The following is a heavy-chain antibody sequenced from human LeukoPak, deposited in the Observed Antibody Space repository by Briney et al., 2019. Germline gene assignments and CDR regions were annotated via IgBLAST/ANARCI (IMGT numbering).Heavy chain of an antibody. D-gene: IGHD2-2*01. J-gene: IGHJ4*02. CDR3: KVGSRSRAVAFDF. CDR2: ISENGETT. Sequence: GGSLRLSCAGCGFIFSSYAMAWVRQAPGKGLEWVSAISENGETTLYADSVKGRFTTSRDNSKNTLYLQMNRLSVEDTAVYYCKVGSRSRAVAFDFWGQGTLVTVSS. V-gene: IGHV3-23*01. CDR1: GFIFSSYA.